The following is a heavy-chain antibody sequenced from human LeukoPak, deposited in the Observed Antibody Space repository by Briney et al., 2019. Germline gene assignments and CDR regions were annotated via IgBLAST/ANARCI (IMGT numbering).Heavy chain of an antibody. CDR2: ISSSSSTI. J-gene: IGHJ4*02. V-gene: IGHV3-48*04. Sequence: PGGSLRLSCAASGFTFSSYSMTWVRQAPGKGLEWVSYISSSSSTIYYADSVKGRFTISRDNAKNSLYLQMNSLRAEDTAVYYCARDNQGYYDSSGFTYWGQGTLVTVSS. CDR3: ARDNQGYYDSSGFTY. CDR1: GFTFSSYS. D-gene: IGHD3-22*01.